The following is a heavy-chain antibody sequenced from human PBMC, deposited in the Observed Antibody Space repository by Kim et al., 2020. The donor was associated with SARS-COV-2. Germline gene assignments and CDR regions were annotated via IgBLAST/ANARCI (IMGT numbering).Heavy chain of an antibody. Sequence: ASVKVSCKASGYTFTSYGISWVRQAPGQGLEWMGWISAYNGNTNYAQKLQGRVTMTTDTSTSTAYMELRSLRSDDTAVYYCARDVKLVSTRESSGYYDYWGQGTLVTVSS. D-gene: IGHD3-22*01. J-gene: IGHJ4*02. CDR3: ARDVKLVSTRESSGYYDY. CDR2: ISAYNGNT. V-gene: IGHV1-18*01. CDR1: GYTFTSYG.